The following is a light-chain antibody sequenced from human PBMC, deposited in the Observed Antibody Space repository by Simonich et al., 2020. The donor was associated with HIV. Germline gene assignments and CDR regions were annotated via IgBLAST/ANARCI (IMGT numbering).Light chain of an antibody. V-gene: IGLV2-14*01. CDR2: DVS. CDR1: SSDVGGYNY. Sequence: QSALTQPASGSGSPGQSITISCPGTSSDVGGYNYVSWNQQHPGKAPNLMIYDVSKRPSGVSNRFSGSKSGNTASRTISGLQAEDEADYYCSSYTSSSTLVFGGGTKLTVL. CDR3: SSYTSSSTLV. J-gene: IGLJ2*01.